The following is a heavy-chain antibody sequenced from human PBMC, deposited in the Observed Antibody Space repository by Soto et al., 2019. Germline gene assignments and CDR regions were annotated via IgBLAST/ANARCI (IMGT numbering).Heavy chain of an antibody. CDR2: ITSDGSTT. D-gene: IGHD1-1*01. J-gene: IGHJ4*02. CDR3: AREAYRRFYFDF. CDR1: GFTFSIYW. Sequence: EVQLVESGGGLVQPGGSLRLSCATSGFTFSIYWMHWVRQAPGKGLVWVSHITSDGSTTSYAASVKGRFTISRDNAKNTRYLQMNSLRAADTAVYYCAREAYRRFYFDFWGQGTLVTVSS. V-gene: IGHV3-74*01.